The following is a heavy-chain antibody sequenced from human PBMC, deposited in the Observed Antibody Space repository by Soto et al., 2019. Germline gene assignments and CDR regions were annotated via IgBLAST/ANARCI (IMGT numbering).Heavy chain of an antibody. V-gene: IGHV1-3*01. D-gene: IGHD1-26*01. Sequence: ASVKVSCKASGYTFTSYAMHWVRQAPGQRLEWMGWINAGNGNTKYSQKFQGRVTITRDTSASTAYMELSSLRSEDTAVYYCARSDWEGYAFDIWGQGTMVTVSS. CDR3: ARSDWEGYAFDI. J-gene: IGHJ3*02. CDR1: GYTFTSYA. CDR2: INAGNGNT.